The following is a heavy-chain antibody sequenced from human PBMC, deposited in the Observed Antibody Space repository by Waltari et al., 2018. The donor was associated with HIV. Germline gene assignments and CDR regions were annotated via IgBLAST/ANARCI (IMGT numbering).Heavy chain of an antibody. J-gene: IGHJ6*02. CDR3: AYSPFCSSSLRYYYYCYGLGV. Sequence: QISLKESGPALVNPTQTLTLTCTFSGFSLSTSGVGVGWIRQPPGKALEWLGVVFWDDYKRSCPSLKSPLSITKDTSRTQVVLRMTSMVPVDTCTYFCAYSPFCSSSLRYYYYCYGLGVWGPGTTVTVAS. CDR1: GFSLSTSGVG. D-gene: IGHD2-2*01. CDR2: VFWDDYK. V-gene: IGHV2-5*02.